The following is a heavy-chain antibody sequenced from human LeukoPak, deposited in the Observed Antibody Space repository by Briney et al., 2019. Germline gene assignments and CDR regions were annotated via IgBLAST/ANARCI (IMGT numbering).Heavy chain of an antibody. CDR3: AIDRGRYCSSPSCSNDYYSYYMDV. Sequence: ASVKVSCTASGYTFTSYGISWVRQAPGQGLEWMGWISAYNGNTNYAQTLQGRVTMTTDTSTNTAYMGLRSLRSDDTAVYYCAIDRGRYCSSPSCSNDYYSYYMDVWGKGTTVTVSS. J-gene: IGHJ6*03. D-gene: IGHD2-2*01. V-gene: IGHV1-18*01. CDR1: GYTFTSYG. CDR2: ISAYNGNT.